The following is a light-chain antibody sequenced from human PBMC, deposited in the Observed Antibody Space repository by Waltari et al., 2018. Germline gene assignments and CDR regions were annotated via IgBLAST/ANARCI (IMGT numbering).Light chain of an antibody. J-gene: IGKJ2*01. CDR3: QQYYSTPPYA. V-gene: IGKV4-1*01. Sequence: DIVMTQSPDSLAVSLGERATINCKSSQSVLYRSNNKNYLAWYQQKPGQPPKLLIYWASTRESGVPDRVSGSGSGTEFTLTISSLQAEDVAVYYCQQYYSTPPYAFGQGTKLEIK. CDR2: WAS. CDR1: QSVLYRSNNKNY.